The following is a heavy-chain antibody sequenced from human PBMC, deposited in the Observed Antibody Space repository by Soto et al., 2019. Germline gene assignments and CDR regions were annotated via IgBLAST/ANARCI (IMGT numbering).Heavy chain of an antibody. CDR3: ARGAGPAAPPAD. CDR1: GYTFTSYD. Sequence: ASVKVSCKASGYTFTSYDINWVRQATGQGLEWMGWMNPNSGNTGYAQKFQGRVTMTRNTSISTAYMELSSLRSEDAAVYYCARGAGPAAPPADWGQGTLVTVSS. J-gene: IGHJ4*02. D-gene: IGHD2-2*01. V-gene: IGHV1-8*01. CDR2: MNPNSGNT.